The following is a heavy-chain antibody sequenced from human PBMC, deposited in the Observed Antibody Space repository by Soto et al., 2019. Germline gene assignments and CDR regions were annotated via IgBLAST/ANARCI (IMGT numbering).Heavy chain of an antibody. V-gene: IGHV3-7*01. CDR1: GFMFSTYL. J-gene: IGHJ6*02. D-gene: IGHD3-16*01. CDR2: IKQGGNEK. CDR3: VGALTYEVPYYYYGMDV. Sequence: GGSLRLSCEASGFMFSTYLMSWVRQAPGKGLEWVANIKQGGNEKFYVGSVKGRFTIPRDNAKKSLFLQMNSLRPEDTAVYYCVGALTYEVPYYYYGMDVWGQGTTVTVSS.